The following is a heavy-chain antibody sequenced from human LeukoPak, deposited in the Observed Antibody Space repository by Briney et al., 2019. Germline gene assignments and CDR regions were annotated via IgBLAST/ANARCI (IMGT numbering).Heavy chain of an antibody. V-gene: IGHV3-53*01. Sequence: GSLRLSCAASGFTVSSNYMSWVRQAPGKGLEWVSVIYSGGSTYYADSVKGRFTISRDNSKNTLYLQMNSLRAEDTAVYYCARDRWFGEFSGWFDPWGQGTLVTVSS. CDR2: IYSGGST. J-gene: IGHJ5*02. CDR3: ARDRWFGEFSGWFDP. CDR1: GFTVSSNY. D-gene: IGHD3-10*01.